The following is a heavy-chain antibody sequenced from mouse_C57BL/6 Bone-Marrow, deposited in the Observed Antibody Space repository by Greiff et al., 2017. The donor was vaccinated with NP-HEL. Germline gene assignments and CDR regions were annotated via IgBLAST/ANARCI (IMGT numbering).Heavy chain of an antibody. CDR3: AKITEFYYVNYVWFAY. Sequence: VKLLESGPGLVQPSQSLSITCTVSGFSLTSYGVHWVRQSPGKGLAWLGVIWRGGSTEYNAAFMSRLGITTDNSKSQVCLKMNSLQADDTAIYYCAKITEFYYVNYVWFAYWGQGTLVTVSA. V-gene: IGHV2-5*01. J-gene: IGHJ3*01. CDR1: GFSLTSYG. D-gene: IGHD2-1*01. CDR2: IWRGGST.